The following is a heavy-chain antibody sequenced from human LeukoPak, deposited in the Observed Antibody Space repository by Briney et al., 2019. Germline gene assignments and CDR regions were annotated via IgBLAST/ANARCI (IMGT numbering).Heavy chain of an antibody. CDR1: GGSISSSTYY. CDR3: ARRRRGAATPVDY. V-gene: IGHV4-39*07. J-gene: IGHJ4*02. CDR2: INHSGST. D-gene: IGHD2-15*01. Sequence: SETLSLTCTVSGGSISSSTYYWGWIRQPPGKGLEWIGEINHSGSTNYNPSLKSRVTISVDTSKNQFSLKLSSVTAADTAVYYCARRRRGAATPVDYWGQGTLVTVSS.